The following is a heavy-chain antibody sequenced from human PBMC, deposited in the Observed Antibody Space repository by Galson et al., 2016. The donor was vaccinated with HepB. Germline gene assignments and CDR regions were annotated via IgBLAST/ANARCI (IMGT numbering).Heavy chain of an antibody. CDR3: ARENWFFDY. Sequence: SVKVSCKASGYTLSHFRVHWVRQAPGQGLEWMGRINPNSGTADYAQNFQGRVTMTTDMSIGTFYMELNSLKSDDTAVYFCARENWFFDYWGQGTPVTVSP. D-gene: IGHD3-10*01. V-gene: IGHV1-2*06. J-gene: IGHJ4*02. CDR1: GYTLSHFR. CDR2: INPNSGTA.